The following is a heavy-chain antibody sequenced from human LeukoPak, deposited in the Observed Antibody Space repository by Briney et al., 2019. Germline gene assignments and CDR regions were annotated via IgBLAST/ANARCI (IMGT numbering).Heavy chain of an antibody. CDR2: INPSGGST. CDR1: GYTFTSYY. D-gene: IGHD3-22*01. J-gene: IGHJ6*02. CDR3: ARSMRAYHYDSSDCYPQDYNFYPQDYNFGMEV. Sequence: ASVKVSCKASGYTFTSYYMHWVRQAPGQGLEWMGIINPSGGSTSYAQKFQGRVTMTRGTSTSTVYMELSSLRSEDTAVYYCARSMRAYHYDSSDCYPQDYNFYPQDYNFGMEVWGQGTTVTVSS. V-gene: IGHV1-46*01.